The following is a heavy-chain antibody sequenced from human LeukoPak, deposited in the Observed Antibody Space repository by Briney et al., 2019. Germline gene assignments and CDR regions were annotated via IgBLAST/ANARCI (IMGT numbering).Heavy chain of an antibody. J-gene: IGHJ4*02. Sequence: GESLKISCQGSGYMFNYYWIAWVHQLPGKGPEWMGMIYPGDSETNYSPSFQGQVTFSVDKSTSTAYLQWNSLKASDSAIYYCARLGVLITMIRGEMDFWGQGTLVTVSS. D-gene: IGHD3-10*01. V-gene: IGHV5-51*07. CDR2: IYPGDSET. CDR3: ARLGVLITMIRGEMDF. CDR1: GYMFNYYW.